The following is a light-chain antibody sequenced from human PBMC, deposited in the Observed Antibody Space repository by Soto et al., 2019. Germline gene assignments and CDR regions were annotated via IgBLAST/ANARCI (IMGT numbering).Light chain of an antibody. CDR3: QQYNNWPRT. J-gene: IGKJ1*01. CDR1: QSVRSSY. V-gene: IGKV3D-15*01. CDR2: GAS. Sequence: EIVLTQSPDTLSLSPGESATLSCRASQSVRSSYLAWYQQTPGQTPRLLIYGASTRATGIPARFSGSVSGTEFALTISSLQSEDFAVYYCQQYNNWPRTFGQGTKVDIK.